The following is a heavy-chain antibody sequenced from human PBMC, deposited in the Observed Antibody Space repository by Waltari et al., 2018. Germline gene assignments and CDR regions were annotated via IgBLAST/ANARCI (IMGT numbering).Heavy chain of an antibody. CDR1: GGSFSGYY. J-gene: IGHJ5*02. CDR2: INHSGST. CDR3: ARGDYGDYGNWFDP. Sequence: QVQLQQWGAGLLKPSETLSLTCAVYGGSFSGYYWSWIRQPPGKGLRGIGEINHSGSTNYNPSRKSRVTISVDTSKNQFSLMLSSVTAADTAVYYCARGDYGDYGNWFDPWGQGTLVTVSS. D-gene: IGHD4-17*01. V-gene: IGHV4-34*01.